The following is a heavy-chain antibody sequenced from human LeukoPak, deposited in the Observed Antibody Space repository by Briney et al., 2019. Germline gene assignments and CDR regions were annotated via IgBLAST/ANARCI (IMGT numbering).Heavy chain of an antibody. D-gene: IGHD3-9*01. V-gene: IGHV4-59*01. CDR1: GGSISSYY. J-gene: IGHJ4*02. Sequence: SETLSLTCTVSGGSISSYYWSWIRQPPGKGLEWIGYIYYSGSTNYNPSLKSRVTISVDTSKNQFSLKLSSVTAADTAVYYCARVSYDILTGYLTYYFDYWGQRTLVTVSS. CDR3: ARVSYDILTGYLTYYFDY. CDR2: IYYSGST.